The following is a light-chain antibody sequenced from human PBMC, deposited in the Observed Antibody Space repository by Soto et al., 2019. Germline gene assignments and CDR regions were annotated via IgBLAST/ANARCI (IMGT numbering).Light chain of an antibody. Sequence: QSVLTQPPSVSGAPGQRVTISCTGSSSNIGAGYDVHWYQRLPGTAPKVLIYSNNNRPSGVPDRFSGSKSGTSASLAITGLHAEDDAYYYCQSYDSSLSGAYVFGTGTKLTVL. CDR3: QSYDSSLSGAYV. J-gene: IGLJ1*01. CDR2: SNN. V-gene: IGLV1-40*01. CDR1: SSNIGAGYD.